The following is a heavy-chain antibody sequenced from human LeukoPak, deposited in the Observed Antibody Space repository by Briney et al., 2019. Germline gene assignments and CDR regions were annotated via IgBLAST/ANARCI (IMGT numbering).Heavy chain of an antibody. J-gene: IGHJ4*02. CDR2: ISSSSSYI. D-gene: IGHD3-16*01. CDR3: ARVGGGIIDY. Sequence: GGSLRLSSAASGFTFSSYSMNWVRQAPGKGLEWVSSISSSSSYIYYADSVKGRFTISRDNAKNSLYLQMNSLRAEDTAVYYCARVGGGIIDYWGQGTLVTVSS. CDR1: GFTFSSYS. V-gene: IGHV3-21*01.